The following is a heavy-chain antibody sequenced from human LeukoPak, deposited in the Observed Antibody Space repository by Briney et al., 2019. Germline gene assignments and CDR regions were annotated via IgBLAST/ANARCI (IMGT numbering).Heavy chain of an antibody. CDR3: AKPRAMTTGVGRYFDL. D-gene: IGHD1-1*01. J-gene: IGHJ2*01. V-gene: IGHV3-23*01. CDR2: ISGGGENT. Sequence: SCKASGYTFTSYAMSWIRQAPGKGLEWVSAISGGGENTYYGDSVKGRFTISRDNSKNTLYLQMNSLRAEDTATYYCAKPRAMTTGVGRYFDLWGRGTLVTVSS. CDR1: GYTFTSYA.